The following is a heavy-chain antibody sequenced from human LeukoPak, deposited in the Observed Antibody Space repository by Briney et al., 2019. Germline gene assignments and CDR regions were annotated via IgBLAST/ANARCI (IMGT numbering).Heavy chain of an antibody. Sequence: PSETLSLTCTVSGGSISSGYYWGWIRQPPGKGLEWIGSIYHNGSTYYNPSLKSRVTISVDTSKNQFSLKLSSVTAADTAVYYCARDLRGIIQPAFDIWGQGTMVTVSS. CDR3: ARDLRGIIQPAFDI. CDR1: GGSISSGYY. V-gene: IGHV4-38-2*02. D-gene: IGHD3-16*01. J-gene: IGHJ3*02. CDR2: IYHNGST.